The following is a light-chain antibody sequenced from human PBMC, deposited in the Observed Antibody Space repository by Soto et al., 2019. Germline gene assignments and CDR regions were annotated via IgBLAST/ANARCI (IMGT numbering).Light chain of an antibody. J-gene: IGKJ4*01. CDR1: QRISSMY. Sequence: EIMLTQSPGTLSLSPGERATLSCRASQRISSMYLAWYQQKPGQAPRLIIYGASRRATGIPERFSGSESGTDFTLTISRLEPEDFAVYYCHQYDIPPQTFGRGTRVEI. CDR3: HQYDIPPQT. V-gene: IGKV3-20*01. CDR2: GAS.